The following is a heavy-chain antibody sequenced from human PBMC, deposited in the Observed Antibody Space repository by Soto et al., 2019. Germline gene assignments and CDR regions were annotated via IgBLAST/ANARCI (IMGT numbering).Heavy chain of an antibody. V-gene: IGHV1-3*01. CDR3: ARGYYYVSGSSSAHYYYYYGMDV. Sequence: ASVKVSCKASGYSFTSYTMHWVRQAPGQRLEWMGWINAGNGNTKYSQRSQGRVTITRDASASTAYMELSSLRSEDTAVYYCARGYYYVSGSSSAHYYYYYGMDVWGQGTTVPVSS. CDR2: INAGNGNT. CDR1: GYSFTSYT. D-gene: IGHD3-10*01. J-gene: IGHJ6*02.